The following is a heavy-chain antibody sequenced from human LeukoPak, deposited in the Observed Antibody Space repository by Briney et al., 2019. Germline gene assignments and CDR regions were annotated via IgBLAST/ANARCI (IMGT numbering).Heavy chain of an antibody. J-gene: IGHJ3*02. CDR2: IYYSGST. CDR1: GGSISSYY. V-gene: IGHV4-59*01. D-gene: IGHD6-13*01. CDR3: AREGRVAAAHDAFDI. Sequence: SETLSLTCTVSGGSISSYYWSWIRQPPGEGLEWIGYIYYSGSTNYNPSLKSRVTISVDTSKNQFSLKLSSVTAADTAVYYCAREGRVAAAHDAFDIWGQGTMVTVSS.